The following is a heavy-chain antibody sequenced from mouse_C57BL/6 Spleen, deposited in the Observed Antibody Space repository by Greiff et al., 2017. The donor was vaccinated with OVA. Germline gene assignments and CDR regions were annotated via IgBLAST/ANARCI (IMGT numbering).Heavy chain of an antibody. D-gene: IGHD1-1*01. CDR2: IYPGDGDT. Sequence: VQLQQSGPELVKPGASVKISCKASGYAFSSSWMNWVKQRPGTGLEWIGRIYPGDGDTNYNGTFKGKATLTADKSSSTAYMQLSSLTSEDSAVDFGARSTVVAHYFDYWGQGTTLTVSS. J-gene: IGHJ2*01. CDR3: ARSTVVAHYFDY. CDR1: GYAFSSSW. V-gene: IGHV1-82*01.